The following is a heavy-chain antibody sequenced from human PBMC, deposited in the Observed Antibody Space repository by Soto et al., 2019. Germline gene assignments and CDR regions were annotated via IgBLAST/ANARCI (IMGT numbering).Heavy chain of an antibody. CDR1: GFTFSSYG. Sequence: QVQLVESGGGVVQPGRSLRLSCAASGFTFSSYGMHWVRQAPCKGLEWVAVISYDGSNKYYADAVKGRFTISRDNSKNTLYLQMNSLRAEDTAVYYCAKVDYSGRYFDSWGQGTLVTVSS. J-gene: IGHJ4*02. D-gene: IGHD1-26*01. CDR3: AKVDYSGRYFDS. V-gene: IGHV3-30*18. CDR2: ISYDGSNK.